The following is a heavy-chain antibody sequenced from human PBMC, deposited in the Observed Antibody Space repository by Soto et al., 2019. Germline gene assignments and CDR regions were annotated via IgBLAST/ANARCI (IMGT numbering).Heavy chain of an antibody. J-gene: IGHJ4*02. V-gene: IGHV1-18*01. CDR3: ASDWAAAGPFDY. Sequence: QVQLVQSGAEVKKPGASVKVSCKASGYTFTSYGISWVRQAPGQGLEWMGWISAYNGNTNYAQKLQGRATTTTDTSTTTASMARRSLRSADTAVYYCASDWAAAGPFDYWGQGTLVTVSS. CDR1: GYTFTSYG. CDR2: ISAYNGNT. D-gene: IGHD6-13*01.